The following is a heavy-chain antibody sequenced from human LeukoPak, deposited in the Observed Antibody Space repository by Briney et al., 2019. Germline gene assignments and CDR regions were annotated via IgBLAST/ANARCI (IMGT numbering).Heavy chain of an antibody. D-gene: IGHD6-19*01. CDR2: ISSGGNT. J-gene: IGHJ4*02. Sequence: GGSLRLSWAASGFTFSTYAMSWVRHTPGKGLEWVSGISSGGNTQYTDSVKGRFTVSRDNSKNTLHLQMDSLRAEDTAIYYCTKDRRQWVVPYFDSWGQGTVVTVSS. CDR3: TKDRRQWVVPYFDS. CDR1: GFTFSTYA. V-gene: IGHV3-23*01.